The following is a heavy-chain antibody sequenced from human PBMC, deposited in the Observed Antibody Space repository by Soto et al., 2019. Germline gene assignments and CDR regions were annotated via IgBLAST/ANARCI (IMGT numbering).Heavy chain of an antibody. V-gene: IGHV1-18*01. CDR2: ISAYNGNT. D-gene: IGHD2-15*01. CDR1: GYTVTSYG. J-gene: IGHJ6*03. CDR3: AREDCSGGSCYYYYMDV. Sequence: ASVKVSCKASGYTVTSYGISWVRQAPGQGLEWMGWISAYNGNTNYAQKLQDRATMTTDTSTSTAYMELRSLRSDATAVYYCAREDCSGGSCYYYYMDVWGKGTPVTVSS.